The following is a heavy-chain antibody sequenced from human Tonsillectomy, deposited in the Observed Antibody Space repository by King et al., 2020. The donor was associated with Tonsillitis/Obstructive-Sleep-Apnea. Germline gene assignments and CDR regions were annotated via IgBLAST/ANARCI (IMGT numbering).Heavy chain of an antibody. CDR3: AAQTLDFWSGNYYFDY. CDR2: ISYSGST. V-gene: IGHV4-59*01. D-gene: IGHD3-3*01. CDR1: GGSGGSISTYY. Sequence: QLQESGPRLVKPSETLSVTCTVSGGSGGSISTYYWRWIRQPPGKGLEWIGSISYSGSTNYNPSLKSRVTISVDTSKNQFSLKLSSVTAADTALYYCAAQTLDFWSGNYYFDYWGQGTLVTVSS. J-gene: IGHJ4*02.